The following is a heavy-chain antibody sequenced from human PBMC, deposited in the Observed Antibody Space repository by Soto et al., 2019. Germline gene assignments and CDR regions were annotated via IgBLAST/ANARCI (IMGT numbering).Heavy chain of an antibody. CDR2: IYYSGST. V-gene: IGHV4-31*03. CDR3: ARGEDSGSYYHY. Sequence: QMQLQESGPGLVKPSQTLSLTCTVSGGSISSGGYYWSWIRQHPGKGLEWIGYIYYSGSTYYNPSLKSRVTISVDTSKNQFSLKLSSVTAADTAVYYCARGEDSGSYYHYWGQGTLVTVSS. J-gene: IGHJ4*02. D-gene: IGHD1-26*01. CDR1: GGSISSGGYY.